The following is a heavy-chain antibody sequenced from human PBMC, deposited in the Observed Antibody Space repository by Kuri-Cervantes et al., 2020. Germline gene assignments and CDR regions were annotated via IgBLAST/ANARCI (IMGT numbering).Heavy chain of an antibody. J-gene: IGHJ3*02. CDR2: ISWNSGSI. CDR1: GFTFDDYA. Sequence: SLKISCAASGFTFDDYAMHWVRQAPGKGLEWVSGISWNSGSIGYADSVKGRFTISRDNAKNSLYLQMNSLRAEDTALYYCAKDQRGGRQQPVWDDAFDIWGQGTMVTVSS. V-gene: IGHV3-9*01. CDR3: AKDQRGGRQQPVWDDAFDI. D-gene: IGHD6-13*01.